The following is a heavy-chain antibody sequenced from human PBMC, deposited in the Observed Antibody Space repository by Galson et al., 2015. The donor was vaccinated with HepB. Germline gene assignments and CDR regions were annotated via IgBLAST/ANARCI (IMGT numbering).Heavy chain of an antibody. D-gene: IGHD2-21*02. J-gene: IGHJ4*02. CDR2: VSGNGGTK. CDR1: GFTFSSYA. V-gene: IGHV3-23*01. CDR3: AREALTDFSYFDY. Sequence: SLRLSCAASGFTFSSYAMSWVRQAPGKGLEWVSGVSGNGGTKHYADSVKGQFTISRDNSKNTLYLQMNSLRAEDTAIYSCAREALTDFSYFDYWGQGTLVTVSS.